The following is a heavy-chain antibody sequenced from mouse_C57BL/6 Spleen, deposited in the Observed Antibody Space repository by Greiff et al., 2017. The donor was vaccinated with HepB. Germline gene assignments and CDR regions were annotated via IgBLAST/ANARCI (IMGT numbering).Heavy chain of an antibody. Sequence: QVQLKQSGAELARPGASVKLSCKASGYTFTSYGISWVKQRTGQGLEWIGEIYPRSGNTYYNEKFKGKATLTADKSSSTAYMELRSLTSEDSAVYFCARAGFYGYDVYYFDYWGQGTTLTVSS. J-gene: IGHJ2*01. V-gene: IGHV1-81*01. CDR2: IYPRSGNT. CDR1: GYTFTSYG. D-gene: IGHD2-2*01. CDR3: ARAGFYGYDVYYFDY.